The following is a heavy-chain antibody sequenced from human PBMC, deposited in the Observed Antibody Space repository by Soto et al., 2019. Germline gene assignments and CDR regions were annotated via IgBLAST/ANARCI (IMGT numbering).Heavy chain of an antibody. CDR1: GFTFSSYS. CDR3: ARGDAVAAAGTRRLYYYYYYGMDV. V-gene: IGHV3-21*01. J-gene: IGHJ6*02. Sequence: PGGSLRLSCAASGFTFSSYSMNWVRQAPGKGLEWVSSISSSSSYIYYADSVKGRFTISRDNAKNSLYLQMNSLRAEDTAVYYCARGDAVAAAGTRRLYYYYYYGMDVWGQGTTVTVSS. CDR2: ISSSSSYI. D-gene: IGHD6-13*01.